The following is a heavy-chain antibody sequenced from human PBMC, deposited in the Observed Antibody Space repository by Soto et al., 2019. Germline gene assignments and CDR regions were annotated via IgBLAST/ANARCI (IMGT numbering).Heavy chain of an antibody. J-gene: IGHJ4*02. CDR1: GYSFPNYW. Sequence: GESLKISCQVSGYSFPNYWIGWVRQMPGKGLEWMGIIYPGDSDVRYSPSFQGQVTILADKSISTAYLQWRSLKASDAAIYYCARRDGFKIDYWGQGTPVTVSS. V-gene: IGHV5-51*01. CDR3: ARRDGFKIDY. D-gene: IGHD5-12*01. CDR2: IYPGDSDV.